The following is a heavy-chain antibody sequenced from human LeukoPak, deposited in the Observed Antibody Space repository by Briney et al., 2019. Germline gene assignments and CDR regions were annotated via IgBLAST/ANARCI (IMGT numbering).Heavy chain of an antibody. CDR3: ARGPLLAAALSGDGYNYDY. D-gene: IGHD5-24*01. CDR1: GGSISSGSYY. V-gene: IGHV4-39*07. CDR2: IYYSGST. Sequence: SETLSLTCTVSGGSISSGSYYWSWIRQPPGKGLEWIGSIYYSGSTYYNPSLKSRVTISVDTSKNQFSLKLSSVTAADTAVYYCARGPLLAAALSGDGYNYDYWGQGTLVTVSS. J-gene: IGHJ4*02.